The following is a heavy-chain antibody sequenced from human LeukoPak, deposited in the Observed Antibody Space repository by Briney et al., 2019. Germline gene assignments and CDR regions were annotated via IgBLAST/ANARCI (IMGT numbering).Heavy chain of an antibody. CDR3: ARQTFDVDTAMVPHFDY. CDR2: ISYDGSNK. Sequence: GGSLRLSCAASGFTFSSYAMHWVRQAPGKGLEWVAVISYDGSNKYYADSVKGRFTISRDNSKNTLYLQMNSLRAEDTAVYYCARQTFDVDTAMVPHFDYWGQGTLVTVSS. V-gene: IGHV3-30-3*01. CDR1: GFTFSSYA. J-gene: IGHJ4*02. D-gene: IGHD5-18*01.